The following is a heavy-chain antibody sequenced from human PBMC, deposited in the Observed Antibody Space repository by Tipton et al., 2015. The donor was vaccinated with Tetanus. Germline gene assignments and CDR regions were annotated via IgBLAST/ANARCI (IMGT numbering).Heavy chain of an antibody. CDR2: FYSGGSI. J-gene: IGHJ4*02. V-gene: IGHV4-39*01. CDR1: GGSISSGVYY. CDR3: ARGTSRIVYYFDY. Sequence: TLSLTCTVSGGSISSGVYYWGWIRQPPGKGLEWIGTFYSGGSIFYNPSFKSRATISVDTPKNQISLRLTSVASADTAVYYCARGTSRIVYYFDYWGQGTLVTVSS. D-gene: IGHD2-21*01.